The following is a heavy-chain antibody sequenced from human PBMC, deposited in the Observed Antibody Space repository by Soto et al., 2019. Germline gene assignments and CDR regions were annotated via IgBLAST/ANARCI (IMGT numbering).Heavy chain of an antibody. CDR1: GYSFTSYW. D-gene: IGHD3-10*01. Sequence: EVQLVQSGAEVKKPGESLRISCKGSGYSFTSYWISWVRQMPGKGLEWMGRIDPSDSYTNYSPSFQGHVTISADKSISTAYLRWSGLKASDTAMYYCARHGCTYYYGSGSRSCWFDPWGQGTLVTVSS. CDR3: ARHGCTYYYGSGSRSCWFDP. CDR2: IDPSDSYT. V-gene: IGHV5-10-1*03. J-gene: IGHJ5*02.